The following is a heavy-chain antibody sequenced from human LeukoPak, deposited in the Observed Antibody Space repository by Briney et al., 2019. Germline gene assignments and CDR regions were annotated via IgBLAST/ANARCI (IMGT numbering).Heavy chain of an antibody. Sequence: GASVKVSCKASGYTFTSYGISWVRQAPGQGLEWMGWISAYNGNTNCAQKLQGRVTMTRNTSISTAYMELSSLRSEDTAVYYCARGRSVGGDYWGQGTLVTVSS. CDR2: ISAYNGNT. D-gene: IGHD1-26*01. V-gene: IGHV1-18*01. CDR3: ARGRSVGGDY. J-gene: IGHJ4*02. CDR1: GYTFTSYG.